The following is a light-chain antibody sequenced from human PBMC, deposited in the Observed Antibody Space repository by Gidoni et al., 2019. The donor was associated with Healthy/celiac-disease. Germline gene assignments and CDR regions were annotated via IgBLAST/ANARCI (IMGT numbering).Light chain of an antibody. CDR1: SSDVGSYNL. J-gene: IGLJ1*01. Sequence: QSALTQPASVSGSPGQSITISCTGTSSDVGSYNLVSWSQQHPGKAPNLMIYEVSKRPSGVSNRFSGSKSGNTASLTIAGLQAEDEADYYCCSYAGSSTFYVFGTGTKVTVL. V-gene: IGLV2-23*02. CDR3: CSYAGSSTFYV. CDR2: EVS.